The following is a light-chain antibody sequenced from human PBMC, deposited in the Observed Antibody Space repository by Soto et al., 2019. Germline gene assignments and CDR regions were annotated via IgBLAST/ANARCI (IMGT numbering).Light chain of an antibody. CDR2: GAS. CDR3: QQYHAWPLFT. J-gene: IGKJ2*01. CDR1: ESIRSN. V-gene: IGKV3-15*01. Sequence: EEIMTQPPGNLSVSPGERVTLSCRASESIRSNLAWYHQKPGQPPRLLLYGASIRATNVPARFSGSGSGTEFTLTISSLQSEDFGIYFCQQYHAWPLFTFGQGTELKIK.